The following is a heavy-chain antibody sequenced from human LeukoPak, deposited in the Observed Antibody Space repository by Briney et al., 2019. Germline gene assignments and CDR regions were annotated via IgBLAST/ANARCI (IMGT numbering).Heavy chain of an antibody. D-gene: IGHD3-22*01. J-gene: IGHJ2*01. CDR2: IYSGGST. CDR1: GFTVSSNY. CDR3: ARDSSGYYRYFDL. V-gene: IGHV3-53*01. Sequence: QTGGSLRLSCAASGFTVSSNYMSWVRQAPGKGLEWVSVIYSGGSTYYADSVKGRFTISRDNSKNTLYLQMNSLRAEDTAVYYCARDSSGYYRYFDLWGRGTLVTVSS.